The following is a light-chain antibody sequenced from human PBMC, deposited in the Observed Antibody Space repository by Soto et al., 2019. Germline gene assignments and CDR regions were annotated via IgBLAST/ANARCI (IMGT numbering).Light chain of an antibody. CDR2: QDS. J-gene: IGLJ2*01. CDR1: KLGNKY. Sequence: SYELTQPPSVSVSPGQTASITCSGDKLGNKYVCWYQQKPGQSPVLVIYQDSKRPSGIPERFSGSNSGITATLTVSGTQAMDEADYYCLAWDSSTAVFGGGTKLTVL. V-gene: IGLV3-1*01. CDR3: LAWDSSTAV.